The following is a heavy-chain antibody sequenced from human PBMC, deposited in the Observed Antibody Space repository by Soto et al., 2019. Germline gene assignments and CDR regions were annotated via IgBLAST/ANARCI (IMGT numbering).Heavy chain of an antibody. Sequence: EVQMVESGGSLVQPGGSLRLSCAASGFTFRTYWMHWVRQAPGKGLVWVSRIKSDGSTTNYADSVKGRFTVSRDNAENTMYLQMNSLRAEDRGVYYCAGAWAPYGMDVWGQGATVTVSS. J-gene: IGHJ6*02. D-gene: IGHD4-17*01. CDR3: AGAWAPYGMDV. CDR2: IKSDGSTT. CDR1: GFTFRTYW. V-gene: IGHV3-74*01.